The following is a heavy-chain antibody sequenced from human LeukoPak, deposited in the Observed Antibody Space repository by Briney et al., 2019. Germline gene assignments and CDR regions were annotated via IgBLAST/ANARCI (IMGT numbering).Heavy chain of an antibody. V-gene: IGHV3-23*01. CDR1: GFTFSDYA. Sequence: LTGGSLRLSCAASGFTFSDYAMSWVRQAPGKGLEWVSASSGSGGSTYYADSVKGRFTISRDNSKNTLYLQMNSLRAVDTALYYCAKLQHTGYDLARGFDYWGQGTLDTVSS. D-gene: IGHD5-12*01. CDR2: SSGSGGST. J-gene: IGHJ4*02. CDR3: AKLQHTGYDLARGFDY.